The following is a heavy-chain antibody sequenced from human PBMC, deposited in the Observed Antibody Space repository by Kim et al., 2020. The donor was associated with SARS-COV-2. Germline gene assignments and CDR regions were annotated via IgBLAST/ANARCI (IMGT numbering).Heavy chain of an antibody. CDR2: IYPGDFDV. V-gene: IGHV5-51*01. D-gene: IGHD2-15*01. CDR1: GYIFSTYW. J-gene: IGHJ6*02. CDR3: ARGKGYCSATACSDNGIDV. Sequence: GESLKISCQGSGYIFSTYWIGWVRQMPGKGLEWVAMIYPGDFDVRYSPSLQGRDTISVDKYITTAHLQWSSLKASDTALYYCARGKGYCSATACSDNGIDVWGQGTTVTVSS.